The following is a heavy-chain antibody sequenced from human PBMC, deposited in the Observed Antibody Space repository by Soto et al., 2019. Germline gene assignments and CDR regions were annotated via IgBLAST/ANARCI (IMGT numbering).Heavy chain of an antibody. D-gene: IGHD3-22*01. J-gene: IGHJ4*02. V-gene: IGHV1-18*04. CDR2: ISPYNGTT. CDR3: ARGGYYDSSEGDY. Sequence: GASVKVSCKASGYIFTDYYMNWVRQAPGQGLEWMGRISPYNGTTNYAQKLQGRVTMTTDASTSTAYMELRSLRSDDTAVYYCARGGYYDSSEGDYWGQGTLVTVSS. CDR1: GYIFTDYY.